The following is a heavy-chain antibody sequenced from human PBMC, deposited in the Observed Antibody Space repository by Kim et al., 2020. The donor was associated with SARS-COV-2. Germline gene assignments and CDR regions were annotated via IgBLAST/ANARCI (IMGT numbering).Heavy chain of an antibody. J-gene: IGHJ6*02. CDR1: GFTFTSSA. D-gene: IGHD3-3*01. Sequence: SVKVSCKASGFTFTSSAVQWVRQARGQRLEWIGWIVVGSGNTNYAQKFQERVTITRDMSTSTAYMELSSLRSEDTAVYYCAANFRSGPRALYGMDVWGQGTTVTVSS. CDR3: AANFRSGPRALYGMDV. V-gene: IGHV1-58*01. CDR2: IVVGSGNT.